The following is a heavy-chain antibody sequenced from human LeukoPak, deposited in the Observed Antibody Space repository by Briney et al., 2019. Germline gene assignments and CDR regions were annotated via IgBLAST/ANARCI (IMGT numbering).Heavy chain of an antibody. CDR3: AKGDITFGGVIVRPDFDY. CDR1: GFTLCDYY. J-gene: IGHJ4*02. D-gene: IGHD3-16*02. V-gene: IGHV3-11*01. Sequence: GGCLRLSRAASGFTLCDYYMSGIRPAPGKGLEWGSYISSSGSTIYYADSVKGRFTISRDNAKNSLYLQMNSLRAEDTAVYYCAKGDITFGGVIVRPDFDYWGQGTLVTVSS. CDR2: ISSSGSTI.